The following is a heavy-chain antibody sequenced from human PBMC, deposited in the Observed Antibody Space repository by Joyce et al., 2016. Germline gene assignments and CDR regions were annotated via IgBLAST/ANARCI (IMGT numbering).Heavy chain of an antibody. CDR1: GGSISSSNW. CDR3: ASDGRLGGWCALDY. CDR2: IYHSGST. J-gene: IGHJ4*02. V-gene: IGHV4-4*02. Sequence: QVHLVESGPGLVMPSGTLSLICAGSGGSISSSNWWNWVRQPPGKGLEWIGEIYHSGSTNYNPPLKGRVTISVDKSKNHFSLRLTSVTAADTAVYYCASDGRLGGWCALDYWGQGSLVTVSS. D-gene: IGHD6-19*01.